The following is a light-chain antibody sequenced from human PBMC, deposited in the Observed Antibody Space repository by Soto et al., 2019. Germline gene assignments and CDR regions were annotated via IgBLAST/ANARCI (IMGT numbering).Light chain of an antibody. V-gene: IGKV3-20*01. Sequence: NELTQSPGTLSLSPGERATLSCRASRSVTSNFVAWYQQKPGQAPRLLVYGASTRAIDIPERFSGSGSGTDFSLTINRLEPDDFAVDFCQQYGSSPRWTFGQGTKVEIK. CDR2: GAS. CDR3: QQYGSSPRWT. CDR1: RSVTSNF. J-gene: IGKJ2*02.